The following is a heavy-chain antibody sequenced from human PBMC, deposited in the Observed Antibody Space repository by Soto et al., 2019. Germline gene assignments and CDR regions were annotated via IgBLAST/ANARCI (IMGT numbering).Heavy chain of an antibody. CDR1: GFVSTNHN. J-gene: IGHJ4*02. V-gene: IGHV1-3*01. D-gene: IGHD6-19*01. Sequence: QAHLVQSGTEVKMPGDSVQVSCKASGFVSTNHNFHWVRQAPGQSLEWMGRINAGNGNTQYSQNLQGRVTFTSDPAASTAFMELTNLRFEDRAMYYCASDYGSNWRLWGQGTLVSVSS. CDR3: ASDYGSNWRL. CDR2: INAGNGNT.